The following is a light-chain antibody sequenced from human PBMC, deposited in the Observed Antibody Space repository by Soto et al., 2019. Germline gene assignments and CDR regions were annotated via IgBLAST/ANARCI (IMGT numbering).Light chain of an antibody. Sequence: EIVLTQSPGTLSLSPGERATLSCRASQSVSSSYLAWYQQKPGQAPRLLIYGASSRATGIPDRFSGGGSGTDFTLTISRLEPEDFAVYYCQQYGSSPCTFGQGTKLELK. V-gene: IGKV3-20*01. CDR2: GAS. CDR1: QSVSSSY. J-gene: IGKJ2*02. CDR3: QQYGSSPCT.